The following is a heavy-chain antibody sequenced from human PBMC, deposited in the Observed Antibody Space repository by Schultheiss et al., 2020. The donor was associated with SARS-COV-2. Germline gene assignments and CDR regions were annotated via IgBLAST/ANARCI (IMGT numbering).Heavy chain of an antibody. CDR2: IKRSADGGTT. D-gene: IGHD3-10*01. Sequence: GGSLRLSCATSGLSFSDAWMTWVRQAPGKGLEWVGRIKRSADGGTTDYAAPVKGRFTISRNDSANTLYLQMNSLKIGDTAVYYCTTLFPIEASEGASGWGQGALVTVSS. J-gene: IGHJ4*02. CDR1: GLSFSDAW. V-gene: IGHV3-15*01. CDR3: TTLFPIEASEGASG.